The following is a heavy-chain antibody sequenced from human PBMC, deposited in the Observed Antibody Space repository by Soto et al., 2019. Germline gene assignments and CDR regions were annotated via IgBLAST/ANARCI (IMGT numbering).Heavy chain of an antibody. J-gene: IGHJ3*02. CDR1: GYTFTSYG. CDR2: ISAYNGNT. D-gene: IGHD3-22*01. Sequence: ASVKVSCKASGYTFTSYGISWVRQAPGQGLEWMGWISAYNGNTNYAQKLQGRVTMTTDTSTSTAYMELRSLRSDDTAVYYCARTYYYDSSGPRMRDALDIWGQGTMVTVSS. CDR3: ARTYYYDSSGPRMRDALDI. V-gene: IGHV1-18*01.